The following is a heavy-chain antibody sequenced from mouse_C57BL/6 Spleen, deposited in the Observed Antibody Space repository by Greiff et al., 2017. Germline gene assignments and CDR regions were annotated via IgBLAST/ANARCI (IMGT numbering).Heavy chain of an antibody. V-gene: IGHV1-64*01. CDR1: GYTFTSYW. Sequence: QVQLQQPGAELVKPGASVKLSCKASGYTFTSYWMHWVKQRPGQGLEWIGMIHPNSGSTNYNEKFKSKATLTVDKSSSTAYMQLSSLTSEDSAVYYCARSSRYDGYFYYYAMDYWGQGTSVTVSS. CDR2: IHPNSGST. CDR3: ARSSRYDGYFYYYAMDY. J-gene: IGHJ4*01. D-gene: IGHD2-3*01.